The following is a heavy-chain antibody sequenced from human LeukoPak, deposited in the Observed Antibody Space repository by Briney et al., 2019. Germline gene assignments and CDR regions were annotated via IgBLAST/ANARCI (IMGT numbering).Heavy chain of an antibody. CDR2: IYYSGST. CDR1: GGSISSSSYY. J-gene: IGHJ4*02. V-gene: IGHV4-39*07. CDR3: ARLSLRDYDFWSGYYGGPLDY. D-gene: IGHD3-3*01. Sequence: SETLSLTCTVSGGSISSSSYYWGWIRQPPGTGLEWIGSIYYSGSTYYNPSLKSRVTISVDTSKNQFSLKLSSVTAADTAVYYCARLSLRDYDFWSGYYGGPLDYWGQGTLVTVSS.